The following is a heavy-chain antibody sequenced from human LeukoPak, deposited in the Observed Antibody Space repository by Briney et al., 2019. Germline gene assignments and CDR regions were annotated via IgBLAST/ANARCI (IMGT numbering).Heavy chain of an antibody. D-gene: IGHD1-20*01. CDR3: ARGIIGLRGFDY. CDR2: IRNKAYSETA. CDR1: GFTFGDYA. J-gene: IGHJ4*02. V-gene: IGHV3-49*04. Sequence: GGSLRLSCTPWGFTFGDYAMSWVRHARGKGVEWVGFIRNKAYSETAEYAASVKGRFTISRDDSISIAYLQMNSLKTEDTAVYYCARGIIGLRGFDYWGQGTLVTVSS.